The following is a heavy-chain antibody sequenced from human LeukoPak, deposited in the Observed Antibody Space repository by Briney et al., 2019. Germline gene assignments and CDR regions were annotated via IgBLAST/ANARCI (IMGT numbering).Heavy chain of an antibody. CDR2: ISRSGSTK. CDR1: GFTFSDYN. CDR3: APPIVATIPLDY. V-gene: IGHV3-11*04. D-gene: IGHD5-12*01. J-gene: IGHJ4*02. Sequence: PGGSLRLSCAASGFTFSDYNMRWIRQAPGKGLEWVSSISRSGSTKYYADSVKGRFTISRDNSKNTLCLQMNSLRAEDTAVYYCAPPIVATIPLDYWGQGTLVTVSS.